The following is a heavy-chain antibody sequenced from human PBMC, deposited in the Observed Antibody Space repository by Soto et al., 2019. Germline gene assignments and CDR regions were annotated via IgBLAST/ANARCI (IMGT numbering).Heavy chain of an antibody. CDR3: ARHPSGYVYYDILTGRDY. CDR2: IYYSGST. V-gene: IGHV4-39*01. J-gene: IGHJ4*02. CDR1: GGSISSSSYY. Sequence: PSETLSLTCTVSGGSISSSSYYWGWIRQPPGKGLEWIGSIYYSGSTYYNPSLKSRVTISVDTSKNQFSLKLSSVTAADTAVYYCARHPSGYVYYDILTGRDYWGQGTLVTVSS. D-gene: IGHD3-9*01.